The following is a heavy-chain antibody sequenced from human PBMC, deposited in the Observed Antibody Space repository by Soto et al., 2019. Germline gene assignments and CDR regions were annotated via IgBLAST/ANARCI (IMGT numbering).Heavy chain of an antibody. CDR3: ARDYSSYGPFDY. D-gene: IGHD5-18*01. V-gene: IGHV3-23*01. J-gene: IGHJ4*02. CDR1: GFTFSSYA. Sequence: RGSLRLSCAASGFTFSSYAMNWVRQAPGKGLEWVSVISGSGGSTYYADSVKGRFTISRDNSKNTLYLQMNSLRAEDTAVYYCARDYSSYGPFDYWGQGTLVTVSS. CDR2: ISGSGGST.